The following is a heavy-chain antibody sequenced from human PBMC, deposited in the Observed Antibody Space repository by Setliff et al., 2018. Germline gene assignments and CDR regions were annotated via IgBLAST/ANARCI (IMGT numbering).Heavy chain of an antibody. J-gene: IGHJ6*02. D-gene: IGHD2-2*01. V-gene: IGHV4-39*01. Sequence: SETLSLTCSVSGGSISSSSYYWGWIRQPPGKGLEWIGSMYYSVSTYYNPSLKSRATISADTSKRQVSLNLNSVTAADTAVYYRMRQGAQMPSLSHLYGVDVWGQGTTVTVS. CDR3: MRQGAQMPSLSHLYGVDV. CDR1: GGSISSSSYY. CDR2: MYYSVST.